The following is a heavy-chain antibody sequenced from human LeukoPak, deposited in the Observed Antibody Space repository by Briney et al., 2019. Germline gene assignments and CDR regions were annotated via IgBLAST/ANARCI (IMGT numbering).Heavy chain of an antibody. J-gene: IGHJ5*02. V-gene: IGHV4-38-2*02. Sequence: PSETLSLTCTVSGSSISRNFYWGWIRPPPEKGLEWIGTIYHRGSTYYNPSLKSRVSISIDTSKNQFSLKLSSVTAADTAVYYCARDEWGNNWFDPWGQGTLVTVSS. CDR2: IYHRGST. D-gene: IGHD1-26*01. CDR3: ARDEWGNNWFDP. CDR1: GSSISRNFY.